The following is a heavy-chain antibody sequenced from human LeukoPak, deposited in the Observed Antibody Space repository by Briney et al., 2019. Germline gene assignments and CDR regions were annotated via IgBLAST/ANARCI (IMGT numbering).Heavy chain of an antibody. J-gene: IGHJ4*02. V-gene: IGHV3-30*02. Sequence: GGSLRLSCAASGFTFSSYGMHWVRQAAGKGLEGVAFIRYDGSNKYYADSVKGRFTISRDNSRNTLYLQMNSLRAEDTAVYYCAKRYFDYWGQGTLVTVSS. CDR2: IRYDGSNK. CDR3: AKRYFDY. CDR1: GFTFSSYG.